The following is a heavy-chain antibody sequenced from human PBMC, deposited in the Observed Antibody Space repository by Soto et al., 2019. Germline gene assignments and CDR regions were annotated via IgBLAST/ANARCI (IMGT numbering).Heavy chain of an antibody. CDR1: GFTFSHYA. CDR2: ISASGGST. CDR3: AKVSAKFYDSSSTTGYFDY. V-gene: IGHV3-23*01. J-gene: IGHJ4*02. D-gene: IGHD3-22*01. Sequence: GGSLRLSCAASGFTFSHYAMNWVRQAPGKGLEWVSAISASGGSTYYADSVKGRFTISRDNPKNTLYLQMNSLRAEDTAVYYCAKVSAKFYDSSSTTGYFDYWGQGTLVTVSS.